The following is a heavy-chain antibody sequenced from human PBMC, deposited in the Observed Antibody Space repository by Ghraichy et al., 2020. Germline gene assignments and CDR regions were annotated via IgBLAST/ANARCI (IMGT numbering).Heavy chain of an antibody. CDR3: LRGLEDCSGGSCHINWFDP. Sequence: APVNVSCKASGYTFTGYYMHWVRQAPGQGLEWMGWINPNSGDTNYVQKFQGRVTMARDTSISTAYMELSSLRSDDTAVYYCLRGLEDCSGGSCHINWFDPWGQGTLVTVSS. D-gene: IGHD2-15*01. CDR1: GYTFTGYY. CDR2: INPNSGDT. J-gene: IGHJ5*02. V-gene: IGHV1-2*02.